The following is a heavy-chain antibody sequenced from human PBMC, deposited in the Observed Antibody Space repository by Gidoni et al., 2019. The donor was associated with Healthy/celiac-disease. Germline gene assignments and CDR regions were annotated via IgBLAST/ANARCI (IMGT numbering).Heavy chain of an antibody. V-gene: IGHV3-49*03. Sequence: EVQLVESGGGLVQPGRSLRLSCTASGFPFGDYAMSWFRQAPGKGLEWVGFIRSKAYGGTTEYAASVKGRFTISRDDSKSIAYLQMNSLKTEDTAVYYCTRVLYSSSWYGGYWGQGTLVTVSS. CDR3: TRVLYSSSWYGGY. J-gene: IGHJ4*02. CDR1: GFPFGDYA. CDR2: IRSKAYGGTT. D-gene: IGHD6-13*01.